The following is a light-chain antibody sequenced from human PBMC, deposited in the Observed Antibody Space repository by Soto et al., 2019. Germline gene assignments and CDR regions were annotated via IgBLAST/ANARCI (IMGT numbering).Light chain of an antibody. V-gene: IGKV3-11*01. CDR3: QQRSNWHMYT. J-gene: IGKJ2*01. CDR2: DAS. Sequence: EIVLTQSPATLSLSPGERATLSCRASQSVSSYLAWYQQKTGQAPTLLIYDASNRATGIPARFSGSGSGTGVTLTISSVEPEDFAVYYCQQRSNWHMYTFGQGTKLEIK. CDR1: QSVSSY.